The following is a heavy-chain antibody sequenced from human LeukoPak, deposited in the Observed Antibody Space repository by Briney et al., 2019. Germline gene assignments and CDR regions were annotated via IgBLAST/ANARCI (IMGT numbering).Heavy chain of an antibody. V-gene: IGHV4-34*01. D-gene: IGHD3-10*01. CDR2: INHSGST. CDR1: GGSFSGYY. J-gene: IGHJ5*02. Sequence: PSETLSLTCAVYGGSFSGYYWSWIRQPPGKGLEWIGEINHSGSTNYNPSLKSRVTISVDTSKNQFSLKLSSVTAADTAVYYCARIPLLLWFAQPNWFDPWGQGTLVTVSS. CDR3: ARIPLLLWFAQPNWFDP.